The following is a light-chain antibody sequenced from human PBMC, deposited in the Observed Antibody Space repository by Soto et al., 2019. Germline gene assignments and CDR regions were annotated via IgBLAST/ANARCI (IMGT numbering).Light chain of an antibody. CDR2: EVS. CDR1: SSDVGGHNY. CDR3: SSYAGINNFVV. J-gene: IGLJ7*01. Sequence: QSALTQPPSASGSPGQSVTISCTGTSSDVGGHNYVSWYQQHPGKAPKLTIYEVSKRPSGVPDRFSGSKSGNTASLTVSGLQAEDEADYYCSSYAGINNFVVFGGCTQLTVL. V-gene: IGLV2-8*01.